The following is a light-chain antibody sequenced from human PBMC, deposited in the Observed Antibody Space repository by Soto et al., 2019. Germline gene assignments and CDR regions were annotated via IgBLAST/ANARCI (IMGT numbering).Light chain of an antibody. CDR2: GAF. J-gene: IGKJ5*01. CDR3: QHYEGWPPPLT. Sequence: EIVLTQSPGTLSVSPGERVTLSCRASQSVGTNLAWYQQKPGQAPRLLIYGAFTRATDIPARFSASGSGTEFNLTLSSLQSEDVVFYYCQHYEGWPPPLTFGQGTRLEIK. CDR1: QSVGTN. V-gene: IGKV3-15*01.